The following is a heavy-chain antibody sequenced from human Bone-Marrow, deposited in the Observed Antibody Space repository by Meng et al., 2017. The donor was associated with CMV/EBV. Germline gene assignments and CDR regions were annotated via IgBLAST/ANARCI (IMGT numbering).Heavy chain of an antibody. CDR3: ARGVIINDY. Sequence: GSLRLSCTVSGGSVSSGSYYWSWIRQPPGKGLEWIGYIYYSGSTNYNPSLKSRVTISVDTSKNQFSLKLSSVTAADTAVYYCARGVIINDYWGQGTLFTVSS. J-gene: IGHJ4*02. CDR1: GGSVSSGSYY. D-gene: IGHD3-22*01. V-gene: IGHV4-61*01. CDR2: IYYSGST.